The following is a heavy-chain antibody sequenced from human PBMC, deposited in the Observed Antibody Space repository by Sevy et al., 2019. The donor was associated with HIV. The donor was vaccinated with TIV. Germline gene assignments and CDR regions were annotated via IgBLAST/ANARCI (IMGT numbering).Heavy chain of an antibody. Sequence: GGSLRLSCAASGFTLSSYWMSWVRQAPGKGLEWVANIKQDGSEKYFVDSVKGRFTISRDNANNSLDLQMNSLTAEETSMYYCARGGLGVYTFDIWGQGTKVTVSS. D-gene: IGHD3-16*01. V-gene: IGHV3-7*01. CDR3: ARGGLGVYTFDI. CDR1: GFTLSSYW. CDR2: IKQDGSEK. J-gene: IGHJ3*02.